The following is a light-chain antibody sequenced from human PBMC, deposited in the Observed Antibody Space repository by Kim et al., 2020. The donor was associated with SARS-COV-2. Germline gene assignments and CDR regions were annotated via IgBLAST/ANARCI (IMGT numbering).Light chain of an antibody. CDR2: YDV. CDR3: WSSDTDMRGPV. Sequence: GQLITLSCSGSSTNGGGYTVACYQQLPGTAPKLLIDYDVSRPPGGPARLSGAKSAASAALAIIGLQQEEDADYYCWSSDTDMRGPVFGGGTKLTVL. CDR1: STNGGGYT. J-gene: IGLJ2*01. V-gene: IGLV1-40*03.